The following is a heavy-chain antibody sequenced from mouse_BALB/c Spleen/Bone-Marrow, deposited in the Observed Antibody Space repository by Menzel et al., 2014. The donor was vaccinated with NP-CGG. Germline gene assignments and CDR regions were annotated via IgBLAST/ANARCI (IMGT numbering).Heavy chain of an antibody. CDR1: GYTFISYT. D-gene: IGHD2-14*01. V-gene: IGHV1-4*01. CDR2: INPSSGYT. CDR3: ARRYDYAMDY. J-gene: IGHJ4*01. Sequence: QVQLKESGAELARPGASVKMSCKASGYTFISYTMHWVKQRPGQGLEWIGYINPSSGYTNYNQKFKDKATLTADKSSSTAYMQLSSLTSEDSAVYYCARRYDYAMDYWGQGTSVTVSS.